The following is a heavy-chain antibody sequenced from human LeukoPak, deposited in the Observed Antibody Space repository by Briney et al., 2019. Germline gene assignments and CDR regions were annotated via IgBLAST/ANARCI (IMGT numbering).Heavy chain of an antibody. D-gene: IGHD6-19*01. V-gene: IGHV3-7*01. CDR2: IKQDGSEK. CDR3: ARTGHSSGWSAYFDY. CDR1: GFTFSNYA. Sequence: PGGSLRLSCAASGFTFSNYAMSWVRQAPGKGLEWVANIKQDGSEKYYVDSVKGRFTISRDNAKNSLYLQMNSLRAEETAVYYCARTGHSSGWSAYFDYWGQGTLVTVSS. J-gene: IGHJ4*02.